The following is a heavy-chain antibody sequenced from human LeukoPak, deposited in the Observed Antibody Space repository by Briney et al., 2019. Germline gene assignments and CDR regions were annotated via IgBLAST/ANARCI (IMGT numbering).Heavy chain of an antibody. J-gene: IGHJ3*02. D-gene: IGHD3-10*01. V-gene: IGHV3-30*18. CDR1: GFTFSSYD. CDR2: ISYDGSNK. CDR3: AKVARGAFDI. Sequence: GGSLRLSCAASGFTFSSYDMHWVRQAPGKGLEWVAVISYDGSNKYYADSVKGRFTISRDNSKNTLYLQMNSLRAEDTAVYYCAKVARGAFDIWGQGTMVTVSS.